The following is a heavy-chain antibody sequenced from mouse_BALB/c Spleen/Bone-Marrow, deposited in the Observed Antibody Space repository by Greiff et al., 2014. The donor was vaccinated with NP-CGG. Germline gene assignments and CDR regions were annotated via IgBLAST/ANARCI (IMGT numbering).Heavy chain of an antibody. CDR1: GYAFNSSW. CDR3: ARLGYSGY. Sequence: QVQLQQSGPELVKPGASVEISCKASGYAFNSSWMNWVKQRPGQGLEWIGRIFPGDGDTSYDGKFRGKATLTADKSSNTAYMQLSSLTSVDSAVYFCARLGYSGYWGQGTALTVSS. D-gene: IGHD1-3*01. J-gene: IGHJ2*01. V-gene: IGHV1-82*01. CDR2: IFPGDGDT.